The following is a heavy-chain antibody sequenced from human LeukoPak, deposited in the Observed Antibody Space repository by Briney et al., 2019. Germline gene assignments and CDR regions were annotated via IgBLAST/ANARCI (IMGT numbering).Heavy chain of an antibody. D-gene: IGHD3-10*01. CDR2: INSDGSST. V-gene: IGHV3-74*01. CDR3: ARDYGRSRDYGMDV. J-gene: IGHJ6*02. Sequence: GGSLRLSCAASGFTFSNYWMHWVRQAPGKGLVWVSRINSDGSSTSYADSVKGRFTISRDNAKNALYLQMNSLRVEDTAVYYCARDYGRSRDYGMDVWGPGTTVTVSS. CDR1: GFTFSNYW.